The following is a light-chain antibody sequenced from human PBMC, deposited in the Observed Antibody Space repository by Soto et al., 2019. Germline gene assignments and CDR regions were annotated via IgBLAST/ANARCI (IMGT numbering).Light chain of an antibody. CDR1: QSLVYSDGNTC. CDR3: MQSIQLPRT. J-gene: IGKJ1*01. CDR2: VVS. Sequence: DVVLPQSPLSLPVTLLLRASISSRSSQSLVYSDGNTCLYWYLQKPGQAPQLLIYVVSNRFSGVPDRFSGSGSGTDFTLKISRVEAEDVGVYYCMQSIQLPRTFGQGTKVDIK. V-gene: IGKV2D-29*01.